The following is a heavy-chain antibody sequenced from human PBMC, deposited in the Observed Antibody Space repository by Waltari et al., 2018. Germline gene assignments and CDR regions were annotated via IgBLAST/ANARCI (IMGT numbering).Heavy chain of an antibody. CDR2: ISSSSSYI. CDR3: ARDRLVRGLAGFDY. CDR1: GFTFSSAS. Sequence: EVQLVESGGGLVKPGGSLRLYCAASGFTFSSASMNWVRQAPGKGLEWVSSISSSSSYIYYADSVKGRFTISRDNAKNSLYLQMNSLRAEDTAVYCCARDRLVRGLAGFDYWGQGTLVTVSS. D-gene: IGHD3-10*01. V-gene: IGHV3-21*01. J-gene: IGHJ4*02.